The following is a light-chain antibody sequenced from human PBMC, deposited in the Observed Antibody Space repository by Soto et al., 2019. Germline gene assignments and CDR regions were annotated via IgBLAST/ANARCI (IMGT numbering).Light chain of an antibody. CDR1: SSDVGGYNY. Sequence: SVLTPPRSVSGSPGQSVTISCTGTSSDVGGYNYVSWYQHHPGKAPKLMIYDVDKRPSGVPGRFSGSKSGNTASLTISGLQAEDEADYYCCSYAGSYPLVFGTGTKVTVL. V-gene: IGLV2-11*01. J-gene: IGLJ1*01. CDR3: CSYAGSYPLV. CDR2: DVD.